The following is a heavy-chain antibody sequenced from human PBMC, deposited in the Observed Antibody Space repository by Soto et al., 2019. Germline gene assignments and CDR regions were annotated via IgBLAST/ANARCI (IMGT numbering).Heavy chain of an antibody. D-gene: IGHD3-22*01. CDR1: GGSISSYY. Sequence: SETLSLTCTVSGGSISSYYWSWIRQPPGKGLEWIGYIYYSGSTNYNPSLKSRVTISVDTSKNQFSLKLSSVTAADTAVYYCARDISDYSDSSGPPPPHWFDPWGQCPLFPFSS. CDR2: IYYSGST. J-gene: IGHJ5*02. V-gene: IGHV4-59*01. CDR3: ARDISDYSDSSGPPPPHWFDP.